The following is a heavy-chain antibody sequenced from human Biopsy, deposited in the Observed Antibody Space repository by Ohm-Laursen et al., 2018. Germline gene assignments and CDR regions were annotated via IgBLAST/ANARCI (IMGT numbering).Heavy chain of an antibody. CDR3: VKGTQLLEE. CDR2: IGNTGAT. J-gene: IGHJ4*02. D-gene: IGHD3-10*01. CDR1: GFTFRKYA. Sequence: SLRLSCAASGFTFRKYAMSWVRQAPGKGLELVSTIGNTGATFYADSVKGRFIISRDTSKNTVYLQMNSLRVEDTAVYYCVKGTQLLEEWGQGTQVTVSS. V-gene: IGHV3-23*01.